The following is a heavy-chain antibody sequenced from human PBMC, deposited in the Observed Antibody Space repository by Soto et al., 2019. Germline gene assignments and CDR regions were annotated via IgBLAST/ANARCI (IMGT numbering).Heavy chain of an antibody. Sequence: QVQLQESGPGLVKPSQTLSLTCTVSGASISNGGYDWSWVRQHPGEGLEWIGYIYYNVNTYYNPSLKSRVTISLDKSHNQFSLRLMSVTAADTAVYFCPSLILTNYGARWFALWGQGTLVNVSS. CDR3: PSLILTNYGARWFAL. CDR1: GASISNGGYD. V-gene: IGHV4-31*03. CDR2: IYYNVNT. J-gene: IGHJ5*02. D-gene: IGHD4-17*01.